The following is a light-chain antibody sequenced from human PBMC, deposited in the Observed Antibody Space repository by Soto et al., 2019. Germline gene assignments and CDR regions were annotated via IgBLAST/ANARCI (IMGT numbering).Light chain of an antibody. CDR3: CSYAGSSTYV. V-gene: IGLV2-23*02. CDR2: EVS. J-gene: IGLJ1*01. Sequence: AVTHTACESGSPGQPISISCTGTSSDVGSYNLVSWYQQYPGKAPKLMIYEVSKRPSGVSNRFSGSKSGNTASLTISGLQAEDEADYYCCSYAGSSTYVFGTGTKVTVL. CDR1: SSDVGSYNL.